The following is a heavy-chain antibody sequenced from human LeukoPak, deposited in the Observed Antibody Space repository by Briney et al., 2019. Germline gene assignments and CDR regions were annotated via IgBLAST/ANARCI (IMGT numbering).Heavy chain of an antibody. V-gene: IGHV3-33*01. CDR3: ARDPCSGGSCQGTGWFDP. D-gene: IGHD2-15*01. J-gene: IGHJ5*02. CDR1: GFTFSSYG. CDR2: IWYDGSNK. Sequence: PGGSLRLSCAASGFTFSSYGMHWVRQAPGKGLEWVAVIWYDGSNKYYADSVKGRFTISRDNSKNTLYLQMNSLRAEDTAVYYCARDPCSGGSCQGTGWFDPWGQGTLVTVSS.